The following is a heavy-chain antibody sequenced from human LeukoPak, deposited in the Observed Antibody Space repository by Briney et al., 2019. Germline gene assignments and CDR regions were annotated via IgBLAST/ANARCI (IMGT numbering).Heavy chain of an antibody. J-gene: IGHJ4*02. CDR2: IRSKAYGGTT. CDR3: TRDRYSNYVDY. Sequence: GGSLRLSCAASGFTFSSYAMHWVRQAPGKGLEWVGFIRSKAYGGTTEYAASVKGRFTISRDDSKSIAYLQMNSLKTEDTAVYYCTRDRYSNYVDYWGQGTLVTVSS. V-gene: IGHV3-49*04. D-gene: IGHD4-11*01. CDR1: GFTFSSYA.